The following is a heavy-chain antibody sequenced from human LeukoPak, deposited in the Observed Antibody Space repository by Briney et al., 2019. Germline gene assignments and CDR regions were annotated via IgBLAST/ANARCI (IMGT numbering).Heavy chain of an antibody. CDR2: INHSGST. CDR3: ARGTVFGVATNWFDP. Sequence: SETLSLTCAVYGGSFSGYYWSWIRQPPGKGLEWIGEINHSGSTNYNPSLKSRVTISVDTSKNQFSLKLNSVTAADTAVYYCARGTVFGVATNWFDPWGQGTLVTVSS. V-gene: IGHV4-34*01. D-gene: IGHD3-3*01. J-gene: IGHJ5*02. CDR1: GGSFSGYY.